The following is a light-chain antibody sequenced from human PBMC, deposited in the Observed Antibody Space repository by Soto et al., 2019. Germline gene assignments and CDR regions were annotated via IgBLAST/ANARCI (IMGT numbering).Light chain of an antibody. V-gene: IGKV3-20*01. CDR3: QLYGASPRRT. CDR2: DAS. Sequence: EIVLTQSPGTLSLSPGERATLSCRASQSVSTNFLAWYQKKPGQAPRLLISDASTRATDIPDRFSGGGSKTHFTLTISRLEPEDFAVYFCQLYGASPRRTFGQGTKVEIK. CDR1: QSVSTNF. J-gene: IGKJ1*01.